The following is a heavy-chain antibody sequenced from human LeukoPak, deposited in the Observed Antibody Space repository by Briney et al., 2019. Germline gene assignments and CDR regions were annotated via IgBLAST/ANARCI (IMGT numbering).Heavy chain of an antibody. CDR2: INTDGSST. D-gene: IGHD1-26*01. J-gene: IGHJ4*02. CDR1: GFTFTRYW. V-gene: IGHV3-74*01. CDR3: ARVATAEFDC. Sequence: GGSLRLSCAASGFTFTRYWMHWVRHAPGKGLVWVSRINTDGSSTIYADSVKGRFTISRDNAKNTLYLQMNCLRAEDTAVYYCARVATAEFDCWGQGTLVTVSS.